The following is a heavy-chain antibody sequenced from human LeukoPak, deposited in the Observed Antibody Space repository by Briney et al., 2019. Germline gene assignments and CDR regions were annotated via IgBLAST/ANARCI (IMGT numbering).Heavy chain of an antibody. D-gene: IGHD5-18*01. J-gene: IGHJ4*02. CDR3: ARAPYSYGSFDY. V-gene: IGHV3-21*01. CDR1: RFTFSSYS. CDR2: ISSSSSCI. Sequence: GGSLRLSCAASRFTFSSYSMNWVRQAPGKGLEWVSSISSSSSCIYYADSVKGRFTISRDNAKNSLYLQMNSLRAEDTAVYYCARAPYSYGSFDYWGQGTLVAVSS.